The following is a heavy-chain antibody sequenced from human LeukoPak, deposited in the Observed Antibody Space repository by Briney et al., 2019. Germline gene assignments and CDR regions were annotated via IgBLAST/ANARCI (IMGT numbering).Heavy chain of an antibody. J-gene: IGHJ6*03. Sequence: SETLSLTCTVSGGSLSSYYWSWIRQPPGKGLEWIGHIYYIGSTNYNPSLRSRVIISVDTSKNQFSLNLDSVTAADTAVYYCARATSGQRRDGYNYNYYYYMDVWGKGTTVTVSS. CDR1: GGSLSSYY. D-gene: IGHD5-24*01. V-gene: IGHV4-59*01. CDR2: IYYIGST. CDR3: ARATSGQRRDGYNYNYYYYMDV.